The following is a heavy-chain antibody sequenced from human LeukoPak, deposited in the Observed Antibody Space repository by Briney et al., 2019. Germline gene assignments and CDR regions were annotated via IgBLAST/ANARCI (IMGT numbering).Heavy chain of an antibody. CDR2: IIPIFGTA. D-gene: IGHD5-12*01. J-gene: IGHJ4*02. CDR1: GGTFSSYA. V-gene: IGHV1-69*06. CDR3: AKDSGYPERELDY. Sequence: GASVKVSCKASGGTFSSYAISWVRQAPGQGLEWMGGIIPIFGTANYAQKFQGRVTITADKSTSTAYMELSSLRSEDTAVYYCAKDSGYPERELDYWGQGTLVTVSS.